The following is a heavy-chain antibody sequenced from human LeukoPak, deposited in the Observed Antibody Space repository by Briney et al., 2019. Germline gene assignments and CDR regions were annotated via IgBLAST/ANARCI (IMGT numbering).Heavy chain of an antibody. CDR1: GFTFSDYY. V-gene: IGHV3-11*06. CDR2: ISSSSSYT. CDR3: ARGKYSSGWFDY. J-gene: IGHJ4*02. Sequence: GGSLRLSCAASGFTFSDYYMSWIRQAPGKGLEWVSYISSSSSYTNYADSVKGRFTISRDNAKNSLYLQINSLRAEDTAVYYCARGKYSSGWFDYWGQGTLVTVSS. D-gene: IGHD6-19*01.